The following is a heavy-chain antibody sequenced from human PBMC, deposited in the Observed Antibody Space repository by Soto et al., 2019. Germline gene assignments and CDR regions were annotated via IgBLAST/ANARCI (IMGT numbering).Heavy chain of an antibody. V-gene: IGHV4-31*03. D-gene: IGHD1-1*01. CDR2: IYYSGST. Sequence: QVQLQESGPGLVKPSQTLSLTCTVSGGSISSGDYYWSWIRQHQGKGLEGIGYIYYSGSTYYNPSPKSRVTIPVDTSKNRFSLKLSSVTAADTAVYYCARWPQLKPRFDYWGQGTLVTVSS. CDR1: GGSISSGDYY. CDR3: ARWPQLKPRFDY. J-gene: IGHJ4*02.